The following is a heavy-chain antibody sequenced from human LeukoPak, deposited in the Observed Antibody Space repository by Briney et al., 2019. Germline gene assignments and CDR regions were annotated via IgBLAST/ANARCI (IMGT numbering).Heavy chain of an antibody. CDR2: INPNSGGT. CDR1: GYSFTGYS. D-gene: IGHD6-6*01. CDR3: ATSIAARPDFDY. J-gene: IGHJ4*02. Sequence: GASVKVSCKASGYSFTGYSMHWVRQAPGQGLEWMGWINPNSGGTNYAQKFQGRVTITRDTSISTAYMELSRLRSDDTAVYYCATSIAARPDFDYWGQGTLVTVSS. V-gene: IGHV1-2*02.